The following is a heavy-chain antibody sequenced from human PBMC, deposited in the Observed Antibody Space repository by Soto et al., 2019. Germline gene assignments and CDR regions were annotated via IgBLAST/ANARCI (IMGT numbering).Heavy chain of an antibody. D-gene: IGHD2-2*02. J-gene: IGHJ6*01. Sequence: ESGGGVVQPGRSLRLSCAASGFTFSSYGMHWVRQAPGKGLEWVAVISYDGSNKYYADSVKGRFTISRDNSKNTLYLQMNSLRAEDTAVYYCAKGGHCSSTSCYTNYYYGMDVW. CDR1: GFTFSSYG. CDR2: ISYDGSNK. CDR3: AKGGHCSSTSCYTNYYYGMDV. V-gene: IGHV3-30*18.